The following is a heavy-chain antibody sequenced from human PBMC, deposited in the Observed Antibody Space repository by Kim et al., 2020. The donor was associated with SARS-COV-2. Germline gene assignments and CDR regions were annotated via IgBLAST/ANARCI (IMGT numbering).Heavy chain of an antibody. V-gene: IGHV4-34*01. J-gene: IGHJ4*02. Sequence: SGSTNYNPSLKSRVTISVDTSKNQFSLKLSSVTAADTAVYYCASSIAVGYWGQGTLVTVSS. D-gene: IGHD6-19*01. CDR3: ASSIAVGY. CDR2: SGST.